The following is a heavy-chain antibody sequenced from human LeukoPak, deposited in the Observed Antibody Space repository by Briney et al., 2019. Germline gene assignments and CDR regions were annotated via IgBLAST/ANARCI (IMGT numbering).Heavy chain of an antibody. CDR3: ARDPLTALGMDV. CDR2: IYYSGST. Sequence: SETLSLTCTVSGGSVSSGSYYWSWIRQPPGKGLEWIGCIYYSGSTDYNPSLKSRVTISVDTSENQFSLNLSSVTAADTAVYYCARDPLTALGMDVWGKGTTVTVSS. D-gene: IGHD4/OR15-4a*01. J-gene: IGHJ6*04. CDR1: GGSVSSGSYY. V-gene: IGHV4-61*01.